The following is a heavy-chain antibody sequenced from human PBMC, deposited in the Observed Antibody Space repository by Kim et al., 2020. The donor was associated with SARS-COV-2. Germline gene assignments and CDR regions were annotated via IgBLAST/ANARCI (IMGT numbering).Heavy chain of an antibody. Sequence: SVKVSCKASGFTFTSSAMQWVRQARGQRLEWIGWIVVGSGNTNYAQKFQERVTITRDMSTSTAYMELSSLRSEDTAVYYCAASRGHGVTQDPLAFDIWGQGTMVTVSS. CDR2: IVVGSGNT. D-gene: IGHD3-10*01. CDR3: AASRGHGVTQDPLAFDI. CDR1: GFTFTSSA. J-gene: IGHJ3*02. V-gene: IGHV1-58*02.